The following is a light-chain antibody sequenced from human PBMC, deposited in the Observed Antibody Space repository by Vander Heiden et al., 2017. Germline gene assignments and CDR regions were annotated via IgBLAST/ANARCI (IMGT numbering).Light chain of an antibody. CDR2: RAS. Sequence: DIQMTQSPSTLSASVGDRVKITCRASQTITTWLAWYQQKPGEAPKLLIYRASSLESGVPSRFSGSGSGTEFTLTISSLQPDDFATYYCQQYNSYSLTFGQGTKVEIK. CDR1: QTITTW. CDR3: QQYNSYSLT. V-gene: IGKV1-5*03. J-gene: IGKJ1*01.